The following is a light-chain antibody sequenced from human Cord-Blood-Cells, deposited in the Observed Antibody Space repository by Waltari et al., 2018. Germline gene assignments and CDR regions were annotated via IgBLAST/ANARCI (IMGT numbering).Light chain of an antibody. CDR1: QSVSSN. V-gene: IGKV3-15*01. Sequence: EIVMTQSPATLSVSPGDRATLSCRASQSVSSNLAWYQQKPGQAPRLLIYGASTRATGIPARFSGSGSGTEFTLTISSLQSEDFAVYDCQQYNNWPPEKTFGQGTKLEIK. CDR3: QQYNNWPPEKT. J-gene: IGKJ2*01. CDR2: GAS.